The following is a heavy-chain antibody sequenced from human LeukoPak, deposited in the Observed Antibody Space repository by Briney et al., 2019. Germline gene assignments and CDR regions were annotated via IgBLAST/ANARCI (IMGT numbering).Heavy chain of an antibody. Sequence: GASVKVSCKASAYTFTDYYIHWVRQAPGQGLEWMGWINPNSGRTNYAQKFQGRVTMTRDTSINTAYMELSSLRPDDTAVYYCARGAQRGAVAGTDYWGQGTLVTVSS. CDR3: ARGAQRGAVAGTDY. V-gene: IGHV1-2*02. D-gene: IGHD6-19*01. CDR2: INPNSGRT. CDR1: AYTFTDYY. J-gene: IGHJ4*02.